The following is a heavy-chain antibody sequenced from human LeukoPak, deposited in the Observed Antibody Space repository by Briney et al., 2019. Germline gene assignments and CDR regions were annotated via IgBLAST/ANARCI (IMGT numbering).Heavy chain of an antibody. CDR3: ARAMALRRDLVAYFDY. J-gene: IGHJ4*02. CDR1: GFTFDDYA. Sequence: PGGSLRLSCAASGFTFDDYAMHWVRQAPGKGLEWVSGISWNSGSIGYADSVKGRFTISRDNAKNSLYLQMNSLRAEDTAVYYCARAMALRRDLVAYFDYWGQGTLVTVSS. CDR2: ISWNSGSI. D-gene: IGHD5-12*01. V-gene: IGHV3-9*01.